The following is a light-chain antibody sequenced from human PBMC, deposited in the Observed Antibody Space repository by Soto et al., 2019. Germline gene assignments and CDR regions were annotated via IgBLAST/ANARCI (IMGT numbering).Light chain of an antibody. V-gene: IGKV1-5*03. J-gene: IGKJ1*01. CDR2: KAS. CDR1: QSISSW. CDR3: QQYYSYPWT. Sequence: DIQMTQSPSTLSASVGDRVTITCRASQSISSWLAWYQQKPGKAPKGLIYKASTLESGAPSRFSGSGSGTEFTLTISSLQPDDFATHYCQQYYSYPWTFGQGTKVDIK.